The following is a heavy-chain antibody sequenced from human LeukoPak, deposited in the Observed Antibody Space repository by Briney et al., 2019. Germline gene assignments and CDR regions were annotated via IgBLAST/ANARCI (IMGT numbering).Heavy chain of an antibody. CDR1: GGSISSYY. J-gene: IGHJ4*02. D-gene: IGHD1-14*01. Sequence: SETLSLTCTVSGGSISSYYWSWIRQPPGKGLEWIGYIYYSGSTNYDPSVKSRVTISVDTSKNQFALKLSSVTAADTAVYYCARHPEAARGFDYWGQGTLVTVSS. CDR3: ARHPEAARGFDY. CDR2: IYYSGST. V-gene: IGHV4-59*08.